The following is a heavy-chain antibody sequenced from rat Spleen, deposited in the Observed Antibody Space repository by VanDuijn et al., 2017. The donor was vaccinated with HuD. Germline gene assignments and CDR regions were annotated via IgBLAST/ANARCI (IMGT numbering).Heavy chain of an antibody. CDR1: GFTFSDFY. CDR3: ARRATKYYFDY. CDR2: IKHEDFTP. J-gene: IGHJ2*01. V-gene: IGHV5-22*01. Sequence: EVQLVESGGGLVQPGRSLKLSCAASGFTFSDFYMAWVRQAPKKGLEWVASIKHEDFTPYYRESVMGRFTISRDDGASTVYLQMNSLRSEDTATYYCARRATKYYFDYWGQGVMVTVSS. D-gene: IGHD1-11*01.